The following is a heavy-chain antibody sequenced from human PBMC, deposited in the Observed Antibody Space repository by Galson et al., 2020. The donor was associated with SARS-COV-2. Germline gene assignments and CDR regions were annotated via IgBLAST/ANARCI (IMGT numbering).Heavy chain of an antibody. CDR1: GGSISSSNW. J-gene: IGHJ4*02. CDR3: AREALQLLYFHFDY. CDR2: IYHSGST. V-gene: IGHV4-4*02. D-gene: IGHD2-2*02. Sequence: SETLSLTCAVSGGSISSSNWWSWVRQPPGKGLEWIGEIYHSGSTNYNPSLKSRVTISVDKSKNQFSLKLSSVTAADTAVYYCAREALQLLYFHFDYWGQGTLVTVSS.